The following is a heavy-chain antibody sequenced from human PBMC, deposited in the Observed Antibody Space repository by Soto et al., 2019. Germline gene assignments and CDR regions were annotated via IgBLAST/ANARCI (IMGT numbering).Heavy chain of an antibody. J-gene: IGHJ4*02. CDR1: GFTFSSYA. CDR2: ISYDGSNK. V-gene: IGHV3-30-3*01. Sequence: QVQLVESGGGVVQPGRSLRLSCAASGFTFSSYAMHWVRQAPGKGLEWVAVISYDGSNKYYADSVKGRFTISRDNSKNTLYLQMNSLRAEDKAVYYGARLSPQVAGIVQTRFDYWGPGTLVTVSS. CDR3: ARLSPQVAGIVQTRFDY. D-gene: IGHD6-19*01.